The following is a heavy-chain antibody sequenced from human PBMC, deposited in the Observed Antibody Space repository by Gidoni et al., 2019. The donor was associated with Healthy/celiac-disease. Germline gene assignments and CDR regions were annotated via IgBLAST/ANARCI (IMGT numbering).Heavy chain of an antibody. CDR1: GGTFSSYA. J-gene: IGHJ5*02. CDR3: ASNIGLAAPGWFDP. CDR2: IIPIFGTA. Sequence: QVPLVQSGAEVATPGSSPKVSCKASGGTFSSYAISWVRQAPGQGLEWMGGIIPIFGTANYAQTFQGRVTITADKSTSTAYMELSSLRSEDPAVYYCASNIGLAAPGWFDPWGQGTLVTVSS. V-gene: IGHV1-69*06. D-gene: IGHD6-13*01.